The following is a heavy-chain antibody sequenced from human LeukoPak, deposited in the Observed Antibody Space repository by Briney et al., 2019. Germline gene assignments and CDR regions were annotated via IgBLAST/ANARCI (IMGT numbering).Heavy chain of an antibody. J-gene: IGHJ4*02. V-gene: IGHV6-1*01. CDR3: ARDQGSSSWELITDY. CDR1: GDSVSSNSAA. D-gene: IGHD6-13*01. CDR2: TYYRSKWSN. Sequence: SQTLSLTCAISGDSVSSNSAAWNWIRQSPSRGLEWLGRTYYRSKWSNDYALSVKSRITINPDTSKNQFSLQLNSVPPEDTAVYYCARDQGSSSWELITDYWGQGTLVTVSS.